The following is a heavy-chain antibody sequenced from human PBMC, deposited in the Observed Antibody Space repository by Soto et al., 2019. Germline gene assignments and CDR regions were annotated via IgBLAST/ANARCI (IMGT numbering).Heavy chain of an antibody. V-gene: IGHV1-2*02. CDR2: INPNSGGT. D-gene: IGHD3-22*01. J-gene: IGHJ5*02. CDR3: ARDPTYYYDSSGYYYPNWFDP. CDR1: GYTFTGYY. Sequence: ASVKVSCKASGYTFTGYYMHWVRQAPGQGLEWMGWINPNSGGTSYAQKFQGRVTMTRDTSISTAYMELSRLRSDDTAVYYCARDPTYYYDSSGYYYPNWFDPWGQGTLVTVSS.